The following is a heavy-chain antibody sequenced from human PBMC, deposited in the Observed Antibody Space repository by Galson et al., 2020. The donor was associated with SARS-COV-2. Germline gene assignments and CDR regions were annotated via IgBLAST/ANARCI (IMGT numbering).Heavy chain of an antibody. D-gene: IGHD6-13*01. CDR1: GFIFSNYW. CDR2: INQDGSVN. CDR3: ARIGYSSNSLDY. Sequence: GVLKISCAASGFIFSNYWMTWVRQAPGKGLEWVANINQDGSVNLYVDSVKGRFDVSRDNAKNSVYLQMNSLRAEDTAVYYCARIGYSSNSLDYWGLGTLVTVSS. J-gene: IGHJ4*02. V-gene: IGHV3-7*04.